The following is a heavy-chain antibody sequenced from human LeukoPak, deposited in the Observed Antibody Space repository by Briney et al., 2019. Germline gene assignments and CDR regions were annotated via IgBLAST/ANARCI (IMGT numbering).Heavy chain of an antibody. J-gene: IGHJ6*03. CDR1: GYTFTGYY. CDR3: ARDVGGSSGWYYYYYYMDV. V-gene: IGHV1-2*02. Sequence: ASVKVSCKASGYTFTGYYMHWVRQAPGQGLEWMGWINPNSGGTNYAQKFQGRVTMTRDTSISTAYMELSRLRSDDTVVYYCARDVGGSSGWYYYYYYMDVWGKGTTVTVSS. CDR2: INPNSGGT. D-gene: IGHD6-13*01.